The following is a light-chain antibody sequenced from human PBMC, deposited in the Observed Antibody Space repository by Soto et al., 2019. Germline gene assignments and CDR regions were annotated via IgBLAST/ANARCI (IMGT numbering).Light chain of an antibody. Sequence: DVDVTQSPSTLSASVGVRVTITSGASQGISSYLAWYQQKPGKAPKLLICAASTLQSGVPSRFSGSGSGTDFTLTISSLQPEDFATYYCQQLNSYPITFGQGTRLEI. CDR2: AAS. CDR3: QQLNSYPIT. J-gene: IGKJ5*01. V-gene: IGKV1-9*01. CDR1: QGISSY.